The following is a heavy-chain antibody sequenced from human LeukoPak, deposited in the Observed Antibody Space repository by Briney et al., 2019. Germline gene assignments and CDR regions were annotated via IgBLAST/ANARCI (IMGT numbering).Heavy chain of an antibody. CDR2: INSDGSST. D-gene: IGHD1-1*01. J-gene: IGHJ5*02. V-gene: IGHV3-74*01. CDR1: GFTFSSYW. CDR3: ASISVGTNWFDP. Sequence: GGSLRLSCAASGFTFSSYWMHWVRQAPGKGLVWVSRINSDGSSTSYADSVKGRFTISRDNAKNTLYLQMNSLRAEDTAVYYCASISVGTNWFDPWGQGTPVTVSS.